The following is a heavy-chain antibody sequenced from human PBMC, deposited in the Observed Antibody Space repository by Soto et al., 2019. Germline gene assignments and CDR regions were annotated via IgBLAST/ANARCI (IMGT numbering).Heavy chain of an antibody. Sequence: QVYLVESWGGVVQPGRSLRLSCAASEFTFSGYGMHWVRQAPGKGLEWVALISYDGSHKNYADSVKGRFTISRDNSKNTLLLQMNSLNPADTAVYYCANDPNTAKHYYHYVDVWGKGPTVTVSS. CDR3: ANDPNTAKHYYHYVDV. J-gene: IGHJ6*03. D-gene: IGHD2-8*01. V-gene: IGHV3-30*18. CDR2: ISYDGSHK. CDR1: EFTFSGYG.